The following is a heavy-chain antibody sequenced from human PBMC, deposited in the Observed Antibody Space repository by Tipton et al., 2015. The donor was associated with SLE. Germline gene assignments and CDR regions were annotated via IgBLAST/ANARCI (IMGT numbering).Heavy chain of an antibody. CDR2: ISYDGSNK. Sequence: SLRLSCAASGFTFSSYGMHWVRQAPGKGLEWVAVISYDGSNKYYADSVKGRFTISRDNSKNTLYLQMNSLRAEDTAVYYCAKDQTHVVAGYWGQGTPVTVSS. CDR3: AKDQTHVVAGY. D-gene: IGHD2-2*01. CDR1: GFTFSSYG. V-gene: IGHV3-30*18. J-gene: IGHJ4*02.